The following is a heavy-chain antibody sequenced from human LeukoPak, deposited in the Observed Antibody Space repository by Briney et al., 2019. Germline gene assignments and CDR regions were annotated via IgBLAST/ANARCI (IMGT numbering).Heavy chain of an antibody. D-gene: IGHD3-10*01. J-gene: IGHJ4*02. CDR1: GFIFSDYC. CDR2: ISSSGSTI. V-gene: IGHV3-11*04. CDR3: AGDQGYGSGSYYVRDY. Sequence: PGGSLRLSCAASGFIFSDYCMSWIRQAPGKGLEWVSYISSSGSTIYYADSVKGRFTISRDNAKNSLYLQMNSLRAEDTAVYYCAGDQGYGSGSYYVRDYWGQGTLVTVSS.